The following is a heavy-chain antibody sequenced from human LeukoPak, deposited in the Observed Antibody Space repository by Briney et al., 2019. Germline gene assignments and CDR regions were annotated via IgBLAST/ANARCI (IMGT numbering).Heavy chain of an antibody. V-gene: IGHV1-8*01. D-gene: IGHD5-18*01. CDR2: MNPNSGNT. J-gene: IGHJ4*02. CDR3: ARGKGYSYVYGTDY. Sequence: ASVKVSCKASGYTFTSYDINWVRQATGQGLEWMGWMNPNSGNTGYAQKFQGRVTMTRNTSISTAYMELSSLRSEDTAIYYCARGKGYSYVYGTDYWGQGTLVTVSS. CDR1: GYTFTSYD.